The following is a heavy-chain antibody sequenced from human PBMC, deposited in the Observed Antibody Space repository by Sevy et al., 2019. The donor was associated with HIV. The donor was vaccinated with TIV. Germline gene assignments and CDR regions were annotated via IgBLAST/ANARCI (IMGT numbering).Heavy chain of an antibody. CDR1: GYTFIGHY. J-gene: IGHJ4*02. CDR3: ARVQRCGVPDY. V-gene: IGHV1-2*02. Sequence: ASVKVSCTSSGYTFIGHYLHWVRQAPGQGLEWMGWINPNTGDTRYTEKFQGRVTMTRDTSISTAYMELITLRSDDTAVYFCARVQRCGVPDYWVQGTLVTVSS. CDR2: INPNTGDT. D-gene: IGHD3-10*01.